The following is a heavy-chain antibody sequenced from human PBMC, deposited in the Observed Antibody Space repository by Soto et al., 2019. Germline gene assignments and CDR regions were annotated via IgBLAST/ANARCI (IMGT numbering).Heavy chain of an antibody. CDR3: ARLPKGSVVTG. V-gene: IGHV3-48*02. CDR2: ISSSSENI. Sequence: GGSLRLSCVGSGFSFRDHSMNWVRQPPGKGLQWISYISSSSENIYYADSVKGRFTVSRDNAKNTLFLQMNSLGDDDSAIYYCARLPKGSVVTGWGQGSLVTVSS. J-gene: IGHJ4*01. CDR1: GFSFRDHS. D-gene: IGHD2-21*02.